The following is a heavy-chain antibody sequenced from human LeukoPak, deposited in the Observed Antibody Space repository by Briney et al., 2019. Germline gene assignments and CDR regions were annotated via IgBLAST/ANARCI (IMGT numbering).Heavy chain of an antibody. CDR1: GFTFSDYW. J-gene: IGHJ4*02. CDR2: INTDTRGT. Sequence: GGSLRLSCAASGFTFSDYWMHWVRQAPGKGLEWVSIINTDTRGTYYADSVKGRFTISRDNAKNSLYLQMNSLRAEDTAVYYCARGSSGWYYFDYWGQGTLVTVSS. D-gene: IGHD6-19*01. CDR3: ARGSSGWYYFDY. V-gene: IGHV3-74*01.